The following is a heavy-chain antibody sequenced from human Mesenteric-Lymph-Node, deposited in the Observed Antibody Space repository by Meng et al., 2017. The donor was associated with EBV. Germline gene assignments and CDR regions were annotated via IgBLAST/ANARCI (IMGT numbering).Heavy chain of an antibody. V-gene: IGHV3-11*01. CDR2: ISGTGRTI. J-gene: IGHJ4*02. D-gene: IGHD2-21*01. CDR1: GFIFSDYY. Sequence: QVQLVESGGGLVKPGGSLGLSCAASGFIFSDYYMTWIRQAPGKGLEWVAHISGTGRTIYYADSVKGRFTISSDSAKNSLFLQMNNLRAEDTAVYYCARVVVGTFDNWGQGTLVTVSS. CDR3: ARVVVGTFDN.